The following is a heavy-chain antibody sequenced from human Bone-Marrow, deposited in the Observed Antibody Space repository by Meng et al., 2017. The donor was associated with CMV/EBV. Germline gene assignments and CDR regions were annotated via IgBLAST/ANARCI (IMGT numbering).Heavy chain of an antibody. CDR3: ASYDFGGYYFDY. J-gene: IGHJ4*02. Sequence: SCAASGFTFSSYSMNWVRQAPGKGLEWVSSISSSSSYIYYADSVKGRFTISRDNAKNSLYLQMNSLRAEDTAVYYCASYDFGGYYFDYWGQGTLVTVS. V-gene: IGHV3-21*01. CDR1: GFTFSSYS. D-gene: IGHD3-3*01. CDR2: ISSSSSYI.